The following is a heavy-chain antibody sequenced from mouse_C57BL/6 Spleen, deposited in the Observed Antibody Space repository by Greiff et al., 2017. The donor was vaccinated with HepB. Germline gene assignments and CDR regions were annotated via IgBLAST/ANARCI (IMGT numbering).Heavy chain of an antibody. CDR2: FSSGGDYI. CDR1: GFTFSSYA. V-gene: IGHV5-9-1*02. CDR3: TRVGYGSRYAMDY. J-gene: IGHJ4*01. D-gene: IGHD1-1*01. Sequence: EVKVEESGEGLVKPGGSLKLSCAASGFTFSSYAMSWVRQTPEKRLEWVAYFSSGGDYIYYADTVKGRFTISRDNARNTLYLQMSSPKSEDTAMYYCTRVGYGSRYAMDYWGQGTSVTVSS.